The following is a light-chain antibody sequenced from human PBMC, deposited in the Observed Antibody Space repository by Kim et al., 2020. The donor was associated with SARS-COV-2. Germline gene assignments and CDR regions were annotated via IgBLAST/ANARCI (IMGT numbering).Light chain of an antibody. Sequence: DIQMTQSPSSLSASVGDRVTITCRASQDIANSLAWYQQKPGKVPQVLIYAASTLQSGVPSRFSGSGSGTEFTLTIGSLQTEDVATYCCQKYNSAPWTFGPGTKVDIK. V-gene: IGKV1-27*01. CDR2: AAS. CDR1: QDIANS. J-gene: IGKJ1*01. CDR3: QKYNSAPWT.